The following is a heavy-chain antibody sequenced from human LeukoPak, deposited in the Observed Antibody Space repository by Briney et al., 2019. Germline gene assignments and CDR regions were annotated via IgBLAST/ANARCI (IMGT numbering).Heavy chain of an antibody. CDR2: IYTSGST. CDR1: GGSISSYY. Sequence: SEALSVTCTVSGGSISSYYWSWMRQPAGKGREWIGRIYTSGSTNYNPSLKSRVTMSVDTSKNQFSLKLSSVTAADTAVYYCARGLGDPINFDYWGQGTLVTVSS. D-gene: IGHD2-21*02. J-gene: IGHJ4*02. CDR3: ARGLGDPINFDY. V-gene: IGHV4-4*07.